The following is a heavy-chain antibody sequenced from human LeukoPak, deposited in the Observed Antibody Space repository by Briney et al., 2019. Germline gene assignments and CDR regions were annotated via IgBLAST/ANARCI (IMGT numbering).Heavy chain of an antibody. CDR3: ARDSDYSGNGNGDWFDP. V-gene: IGHV1-18*04. CDR2: ISNHFGVT. J-gene: IGHJ5*02. D-gene: IGHD4-11*01. CDR1: GFRFSSFG. Sequence: ASVNVSCKASGFRFSSFGVSWVRQAPGQGLEWMGWISNHFGVTHHAEKFEDRVTMTVDTSTTTAYMELRSLKYDDTAIYYCARDSDYSGNGNGDWFDPWGQGTVVTVSS.